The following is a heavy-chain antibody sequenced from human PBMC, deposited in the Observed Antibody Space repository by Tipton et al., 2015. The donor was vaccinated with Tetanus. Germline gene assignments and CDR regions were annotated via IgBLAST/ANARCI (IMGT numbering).Heavy chain of an antibody. CDR1: GFMFRKYA. CDR2: IWYDGSNK. CDR3: ARGTSRIVYYFDY. D-gene: IGHD2-21*01. J-gene: IGHJ4*02. V-gene: IGHV3-33*08. Sequence: SLRLSCAASGFMFRKYAFHWVRQAPGKGLEWVAAIWYDGSNKYYADSVKGRFTISRDNSKNTLYLQMNGLRAEDTTVYYCARGTSRIVYYFDYWGQGTLVTVSS.